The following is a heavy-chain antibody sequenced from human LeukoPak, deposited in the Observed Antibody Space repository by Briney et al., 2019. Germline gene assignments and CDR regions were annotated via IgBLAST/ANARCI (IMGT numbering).Heavy chain of an antibody. V-gene: IGHV4-38-2*02. CDR1: DYSISSAYY. CDR3: ARDQAYCGGDCYFDF. CDR2: IYHSGST. Sequence: SETLSLTCAVSDYSISSAYYWGWIRQPPGKGLEWIGSIYHSGSTDYNPSLKSRVTISVDTSKNQFSLKMRSVTAADTAVYYCARDQAYCGGDCYFDFWGQGTLVTVSS. D-gene: IGHD2-21*02. J-gene: IGHJ4*02.